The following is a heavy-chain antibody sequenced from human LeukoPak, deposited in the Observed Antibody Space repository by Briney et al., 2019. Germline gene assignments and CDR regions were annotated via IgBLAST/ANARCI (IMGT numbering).Heavy chain of an antibody. CDR1: GFTFSDYY. V-gene: IGHV4-59*08. CDR2: IYYSGST. D-gene: IGHD4-17*01. Sequence: GSLRLSCAASGFTFSDYYMSWIRQPPGKGLEWIGYIYYSGSTIYNPSLKSRVTISVDTSKNQFSLKLNSVTAADTAVYYCARMGNPATVTADYWGQGTLVTVSS. CDR3: ARMGNPATVTADY. J-gene: IGHJ4*02.